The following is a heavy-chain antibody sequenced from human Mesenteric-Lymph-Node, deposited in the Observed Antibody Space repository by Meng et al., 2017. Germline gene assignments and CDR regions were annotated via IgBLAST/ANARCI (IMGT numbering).Heavy chain of an antibody. Sequence: QVHLEHVGAGLLKPSETLSLTCAVYGGSFSGYYWSWIRQPPGKGLEWIGEINHSGSTNYNPSLKSRVTISVDTSKNQFSLKLSSVTAADTAVYYCARGRTSGWYWYFDLWGRGTLVTVSS. CDR1: GGSFSGYY. D-gene: IGHD6-19*01. CDR3: ARGRTSGWYWYFDL. J-gene: IGHJ2*01. V-gene: IGHV4-34*01. CDR2: INHSGST.